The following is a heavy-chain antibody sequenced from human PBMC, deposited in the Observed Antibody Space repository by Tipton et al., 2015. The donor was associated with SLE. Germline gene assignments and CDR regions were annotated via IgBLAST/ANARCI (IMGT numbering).Heavy chain of an antibody. D-gene: IGHD2-2*01. CDR2: IYPGGSNA. CDR3: ASRPRYCSSTSSRSCDAFDV. Sequence: QLVQSGAEVKRPGESLKISCKVSAYSFSTYAIAWVRQMPGKGLEWMGLIYPGGSNARYSPSFQGQVTISADKSTRTVDLQWRTLKASDTAMYYCASRPRYCSSTSSRSCDAFDVWGQGTMVTVSS. CDR1: AYSFSTYA. V-gene: IGHV5-51*03. J-gene: IGHJ3*01.